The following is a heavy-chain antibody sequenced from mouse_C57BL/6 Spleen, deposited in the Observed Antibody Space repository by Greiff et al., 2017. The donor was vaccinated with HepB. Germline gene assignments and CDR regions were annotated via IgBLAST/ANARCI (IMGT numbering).Heavy chain of an antibody. CDR2: INPNNGGT. CDR3: ARGDDWYFDV. V-gene: IGHV1-26*01. J-gene: IGHJ1*03. Sequence: VQLQQSGPELVKPGASVKISCKASGYTFTDYYMNWVKQSHGKSLEWIGDINPNNGGTSYNQKFKGKATLTVAKSSSTAYMELRSLTSEDSAVYYCARGDDWYFDVWGTGTTVTVSS. CDR1: GYTFTDYY.